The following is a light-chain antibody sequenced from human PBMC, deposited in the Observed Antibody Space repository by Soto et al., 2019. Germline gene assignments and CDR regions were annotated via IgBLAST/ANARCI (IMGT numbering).Light chain of an antibody. CDR3: QQYGSSLT. V-gene: IGKV3-20*01. CDR2: GAS. J-gene: IGKJ1*01. Sequence: EIVLTQSPGTLSLSPGGRAPLACRASKSVSNYVAWYQQKSGQPPRLLIYGASSRASGIPDRFSGSGSGTDFTLTISRVEPEDFALYYCQQYGSSLTFGLGTKVDIK. CDR1: KSVSNY.